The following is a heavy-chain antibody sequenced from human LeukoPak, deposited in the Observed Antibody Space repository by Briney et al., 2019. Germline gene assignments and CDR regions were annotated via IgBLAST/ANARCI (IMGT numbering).Heavy chain of an antibody. CDR1: GYIFTSYY. CDR3: AGSFYDLLVYFDY. CDR2: INPSGDTT. J-gene: IGHJ4*02. V-gene: IGHV1-46*01. Sequence: VASVKVSCKASGYIFTSYYIHWVPQAPGQGLEWMGVINPSGDTTTYAQKFQGRVTMTRDMSTSTVYMELSSLRSEDTAVYYCAGSFYDLLVYFDYWGQGTLVTVSS. D-gene: IGHD5/OR15-5a*01.